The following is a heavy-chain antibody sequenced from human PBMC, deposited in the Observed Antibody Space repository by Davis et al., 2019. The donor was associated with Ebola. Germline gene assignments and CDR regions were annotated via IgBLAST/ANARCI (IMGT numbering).Heavy chain of an antibody. CDR3: ARLGNYYDSSGYPN. D-gene: IGHD3-22*01. J-gene: IGHJ4*02. Sequence: SETLSLTCAVYGGSFSSYYWGWIRQPPGKGLEWIGSIYYSGSTYYNPSLKSRVTISVDTSKNQFSLKLSSVTAADTAVYYCARLGNYYDSSGYPNWGQGTLVTVSS. V-gene: IGHV4-39*01. CDR2: IYYSGST. CDR1: GGSFSSYY.